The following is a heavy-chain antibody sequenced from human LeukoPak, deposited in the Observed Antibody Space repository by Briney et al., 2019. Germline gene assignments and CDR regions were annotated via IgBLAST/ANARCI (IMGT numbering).Heavy chain of an antibody. V-gene: IGHV1-2*02. CDR2: INPNSGGT. CDR1: NYTFITYD. CDR3: ARIAARSWFWFDP. J-gene: IGHJ5*02. D-gene: IGHD6-6*01. Sequence: ASVKVSCKASNYTFITYDINWVRQAPGQGLEWMGWINPNSGGTNYAQKFQGRVTMTRDTSISTAYMELSRLRSDDTAVYYCARIAARSWFWFDPWGQGTLVTVSS.